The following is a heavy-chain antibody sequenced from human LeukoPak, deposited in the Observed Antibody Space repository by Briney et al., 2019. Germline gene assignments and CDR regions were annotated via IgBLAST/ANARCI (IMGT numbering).Heavy chain of an antibody. CDR2: ISSSSSTI. V-gene: IGHV3-48*04. CDR3: ARDYYDRGLDY. CDR1: GLTFEDYA. D-gene: IGHD3-10*02. J-gene: IGHJ4*02. Sequence: TGGSLRLSCAASGLTFEDYAMHWVRQAPGKGLEWVSYISSSSSTIYYADSVKGRFTISRDNAKNSLYLQMNSLRAEDTAVYYCARDYYDRGLDYWGQGTLVTVSS.